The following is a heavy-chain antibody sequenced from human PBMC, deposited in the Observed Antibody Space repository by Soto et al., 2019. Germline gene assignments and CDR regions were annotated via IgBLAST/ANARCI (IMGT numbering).Heavy chain of an antibody. D-gene: IGHD3-10*01. J-gene: IGHJ4*02. CDR3: ARVGGDAAFDY. Sequence: SETLSLTCTVSGGSISSGDYYWSWIRQPPGKGLEWIGYIYYSGSTYYNPSLKSRVTISVDTSKNQFSLKLSSVTAADTAVYYCARVGGDAAFDYWGQGTLVTVSS. CDR1: GGSISSGDYY. CDR2: IYYSGST. V-gene: IGHV4-30-4*01.